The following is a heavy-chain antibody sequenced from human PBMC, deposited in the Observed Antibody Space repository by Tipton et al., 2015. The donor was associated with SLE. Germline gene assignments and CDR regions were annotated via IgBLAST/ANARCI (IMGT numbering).Heavy chain of an antibody. CDR2: VYYTGNT. J-gene: IGHJ4*02. CDR1: GGSIRSGRYY. V-gene: IGHV4-39*07. D-gene: IGHD3-22*01. CDR3: ARDEYRYDTTGYHLLGHFDF. Sequence: GLVKPSETLSLTCIVSGGSIRSGRYYWSWIRQPAGKGLEWIGTVYYTGNTFYNPSLKSRVTISVDTSKNQFSLNLSSVTAADTAVYYCARDEYRYDTTGYHLLGHFDFWGQGTLVTVSS.